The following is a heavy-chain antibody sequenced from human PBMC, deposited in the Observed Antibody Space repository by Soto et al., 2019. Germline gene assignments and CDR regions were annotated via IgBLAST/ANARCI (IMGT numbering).Heavy chain of an antibody. J-gene: IGHJ4*02. Sequence: PGGSLRLSCAASGFTFSSYGMHWVRQAPGKGLEWVAVISYDGSNKYYADSVKGRFTISRDNSKNTLYLQMSSLRAEDTAVYYCAKDDTGWLQWFDYWGQGTLVTVSS. CDR3: AKDDTGWLQWFDY. D-gene: IGHD5-12*01. CDR2: ISYDGSNK. CDR1: GFTFSSYG. V-gene: IGHV3-30*18.